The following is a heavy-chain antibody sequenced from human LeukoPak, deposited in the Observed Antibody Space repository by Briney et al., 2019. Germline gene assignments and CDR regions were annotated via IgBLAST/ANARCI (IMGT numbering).Heavy chain of an antibody. CDR1: GYTFINYY. CDR3: ARSSNWAPDY. CDR2: ISPSSGST. J-gene: IGHJ4*02. V-gene: IGHV1-46*01. Sequence: ASVKVSCKASGYTFINYYMHWVRRAPAQGLEWMGIISPSSGSTTYAQKFQGRVTITRDTSTSTVYMELSSLRSEDTAVYYCARSSNWAPDYWGQGTLVTVSS. D-gene: IGHD1-1*01.